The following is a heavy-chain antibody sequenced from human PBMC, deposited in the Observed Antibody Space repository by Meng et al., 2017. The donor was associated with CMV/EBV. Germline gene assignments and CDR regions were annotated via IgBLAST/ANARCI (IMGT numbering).Heavy chain of an antibody. CDR2: IYSGGST. CDR1: GFTVSSNY. Sequence: GESLKISCAASGFTVSSNYMSWVRQAPGKGLEWVSVIYSGGSTYYADSVKGRFTISRDNSKNTLYLQMNSLRAEDTAVYYCARGSPLVRYYYDSSGYDYWGQGTLVTVSS. J-gene: IGHJ4*02. D-gene: IGHD3-22*01. V-gene: IGHV3-66*02. CDR3: ARGSPLVRYYYDSSGYDY.